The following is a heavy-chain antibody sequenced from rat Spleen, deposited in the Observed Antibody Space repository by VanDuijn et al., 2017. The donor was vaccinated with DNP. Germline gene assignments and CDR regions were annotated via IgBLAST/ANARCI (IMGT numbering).Heavy chain of an antibody. Sequence: EVQLVESGGGLVQPGRSMKLSCAASGFTFSHYYMAWVRQAPTKGLEWVASISSGCDITYYRDSVKGRFTISRDNAQNTQYLQMDSLRSEDTATYYCTRDSIGTYYYALDGWGQGTSVTVSS. D-gene: IGHD1-5*01. J-gene: IGHJ4*01. CDR2: ISSGCDIT. V-gene: IGHV5-25*01. CDR1: GFTFSHYY. CDR3: TRDSIGTYYYALDG.